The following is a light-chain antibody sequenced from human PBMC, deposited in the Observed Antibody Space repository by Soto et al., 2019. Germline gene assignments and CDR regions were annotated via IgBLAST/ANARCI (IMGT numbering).Light chain of an antibody. Sequence: EIGLTQSPATLSASSGEGITLSCRASQSVKNHLAWYQHKPGQAPRLLFHDASIRATGIPARFSAGGSGTEFTLVISSLQSEDAAVYYCQEYNAWPPGTFGQGTKVEIK. CDR3: QEYNAWPPGT. CDR1: QSVKNH. J-gene: IGKJ1*01. CDR2: DAS. V-gene: IGKV3D-15*01.